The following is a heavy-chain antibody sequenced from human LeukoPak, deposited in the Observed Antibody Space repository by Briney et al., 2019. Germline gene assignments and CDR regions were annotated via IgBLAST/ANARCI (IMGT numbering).Heavy chain of an antibody. J-gene: IGHJ4*02. CDR1: GFTFSSYS. D-gene: IGHD1-7*01. Sequence: GGSLRLSCAASGFTFSSYSMNWVRQAPGKGLEWVSSISSSSSYIYYADSVKGRFTISRDNAKNSLYLQMNSLRAEDTAVYYCPRPRASYHWNYGGSDYWGQGTLVTVSS. CDR3: PRPRASYHWNYGGSDY. V-gene: IGHV3-21*01. CDR2: ISSSSSYI.